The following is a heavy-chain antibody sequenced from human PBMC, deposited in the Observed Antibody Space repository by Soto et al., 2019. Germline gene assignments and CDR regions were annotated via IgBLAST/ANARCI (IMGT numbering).Heavy chain of an antibody. CDR3: ARGWEYYDLWSGYYSWFDP. D-gene: IGHD3-3*01. Sequence: ASVKVSCKASGYTFTSYGISWVRQAPGQGLEWMGWISAYNGNTNYAQKLQGRVTMTTDTSTSTAYMELRSLRSDDTAVYYCARGWEYYDLWSGYYSWFDPWGQGTLVTVYS. CDR1: GYTFTSYG. V-gene: IGHV1-18*04. CDR2: ISAYNGNT. J-gene: IGHJ5*02.